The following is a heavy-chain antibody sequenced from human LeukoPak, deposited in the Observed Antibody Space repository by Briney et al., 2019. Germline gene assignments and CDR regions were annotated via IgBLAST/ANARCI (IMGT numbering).Heavy chain of an antibody. J-gene: IGHJ3*02. CDR1: GVTFSSYW. CDR3: ATYSSSWPDNDAFDI. D-gene: IGHD6-13*01. CDR2: IKSDGSST. V-gene: IGHV3-74*03. Sequence: GGSLRLSCAASGVTFSSYWMHWVRQAPGKGVVWGSRIKSDGSSTTYADFVKGRFTISRDNAKNTLYLQMNSLRAEDTAVYYCATYSSSWPDNDAFDIWGQGTEVTVSS.